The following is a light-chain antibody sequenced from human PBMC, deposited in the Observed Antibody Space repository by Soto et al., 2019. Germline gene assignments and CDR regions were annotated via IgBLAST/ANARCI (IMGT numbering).Light chain of an antibody. J-gene: IGKJ2*01. CDR1: QSVSNNY. CDR3: HQYCSPPPRYT. CDR2: TAS. V-gene: IGKV3-20*01. Sequence: EIVLTQSPDTLSLSPGERATLSCRASQSVSNNYLSWYQQKPGQAPRLLIYTASTRATGNPDRLSGSGSGTDFTLTITRLEPEDFAVYYCHQYCSPPPRYTFGQGTKVEIK.